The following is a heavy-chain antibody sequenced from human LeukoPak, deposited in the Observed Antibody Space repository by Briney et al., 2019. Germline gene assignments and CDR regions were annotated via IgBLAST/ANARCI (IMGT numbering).Heavy chain of an antibody. V-gene: IGHV1-2*02. CDR3: ARGLPLVAPAAINWFDP. CDR1: GYTFTGYY. J-gene: IGHJ5*02. D-gene: IGHD2-2*02. Sequence: ASVKVSCKASGYTFTGYYMHWVRQAPGQGLEWMGWINPNSGGTNYAQKFQGRVTMTRDTSISTAYMELSRLRSDDTAVYYCARGLPLVAPAAINWFDPWGQGTLVTVSS. CDR2: INPNSGGT.